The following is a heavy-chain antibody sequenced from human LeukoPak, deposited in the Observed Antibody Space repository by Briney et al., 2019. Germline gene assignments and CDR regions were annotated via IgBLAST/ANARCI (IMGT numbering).Heavy chain of an antibody. J-gene: IGHJ4*02. CDR1: GFTFSSYA. V-gene: IGHV3-23*01. CDR2: ISGSGSST. CDR3: AKGRYCSGGSCYDDY. Sequence: GGSLRLSCAASGFTFSSYAMSRVRQVPGKGLEWVSTISGSGSSTYYADSVKGRFTISRDNSKNTLYLQMNSLRAEDTAVYYCAKGRYCSGGSCYDDYWGQGALVSVSS. D-gene: IGHD2-15*01.